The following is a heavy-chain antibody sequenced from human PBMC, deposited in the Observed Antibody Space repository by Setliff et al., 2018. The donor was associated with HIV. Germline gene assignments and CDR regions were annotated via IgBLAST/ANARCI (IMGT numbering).Heavy chain of an antibody. Sequence: PGESLKISCVASGFTFSRYWMSWVRQAPGKGLEFVANIKEDGSVTNYVDSVKGRFTISRDNAKNLVFLQMSSLRAEDTAAYYCARDPGSSSFDYWGQGTPVT. CDR3: ARDPGSSSFDY. V-gene: IGHV3-7*03. D-gene: IGHD6-19*01. J-gene: IGHJ4*02. CDR1: GFTFSRYW. CDR2: IKEDGSVT.